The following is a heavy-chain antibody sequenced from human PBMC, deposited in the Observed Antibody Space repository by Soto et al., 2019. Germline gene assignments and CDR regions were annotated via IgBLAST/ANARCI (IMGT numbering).Heavy chain of an antibody. CDR1: GYTITSYG. J-gene: IGHJ4*02. CDR2: ISAYNGNT. D-gene: IGHD5-12*01. CDR3: ARVSTKYSPVLDY. Sequence: APVKGYCKTSGYTITSYGISRVRQATGQGLEWMGWISAYNGNTNYAQKLQGRVTMTTDTSTSTAYMELRSLRSDDTAVYYCARVSTKYSPVLDYCGQGTLVTVSS. V-gene: IGHV1-18*01.